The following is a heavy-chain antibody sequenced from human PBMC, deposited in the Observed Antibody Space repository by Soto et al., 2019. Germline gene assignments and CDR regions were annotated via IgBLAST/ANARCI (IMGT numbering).Heavy chain of an antibody. V-gene: IGHV1-69*06. Sequence: QVQLVQSGAEVKKPGSSVKVSCKASGGTFSSYAISWVRQAPGQGLEWMGGIIPIFGTANYAQKFQGRVTLTADKSTSTAYMELSSLRSEDTAVYYCANGRVTYVGVGYYYYYGMDVWGQGTTVTVSS. J-gene: IGHJ6*02. CDR3: ANGRVTYVGVGYYYYYGMDV. CDR1: GGTFSSYA. CDR2: IIPIFGTA. D-gene: IGHD2-21*02.